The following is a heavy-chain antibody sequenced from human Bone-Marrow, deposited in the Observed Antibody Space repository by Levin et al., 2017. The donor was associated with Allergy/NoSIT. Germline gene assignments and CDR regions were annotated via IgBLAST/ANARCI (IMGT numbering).Heavy chain of an antibody. J-gene: IGHJ3*02. Sequence: PSETLSLTCTVSGVSISSNGYYWSWIRQHPGKGLEWIGYIYYSGNTYYNPSLKRRVTISADTSKNQFSLKLNSVTAADTAVYYCARVGRGHDAFDIWGQGTMVTVSS. CDR1: GVSISSNGYY. V-gene: IGHV4-31*03. CDR3: ARVGRGHDAFDI. CDR2: IYYSGNT.